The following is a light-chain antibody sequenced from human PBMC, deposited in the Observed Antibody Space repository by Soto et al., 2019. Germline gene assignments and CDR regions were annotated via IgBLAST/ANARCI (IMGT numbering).Light chain of an antibody. CDR1: QTVLSSY. V-gene: IGKV3-20*01. J-gene: IGKJ1*01. CDR2: GAS. Sequence: EIVLTQSPGTLSLSPGEPVTLSCRASQTVLSSYVAWYQQKPGQAPRLLIYGASSRATGIPDRFSGGGSGTDFTLTISRLEPEDFGIYYCQQYGNPPQTVGQGTKVDIK. CDR3: QQYGNPPQT.